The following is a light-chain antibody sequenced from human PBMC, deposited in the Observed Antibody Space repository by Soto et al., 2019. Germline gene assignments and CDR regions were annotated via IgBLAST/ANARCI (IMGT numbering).Light chain of an antibody. CDR3: NSYVTSNVVV. J-gene: IGLJ2*01. CDR2: EVN. Sequence: QSGLTQPPSASGSPGQAVTISCTGTRDDVGGYNYVSWYQQHPGKAPKLLIYEVNKRPSGVPARFSGSKSGNTASLTVSGLQAEDGAVYYCNSYVTSNVVVFGGGTKLTVL. V-gene: IGLV2-8*01. CDR1: RDDVGGYNY.